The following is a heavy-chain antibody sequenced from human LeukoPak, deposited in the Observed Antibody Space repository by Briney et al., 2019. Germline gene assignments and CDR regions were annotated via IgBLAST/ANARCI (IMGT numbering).Heavy chain of an antibody. Sequence: SSETLSLTCTVSGGSISSSSYYWGWIRQPPGKGLEWIGSIYYSGSTYYNPSLKSRVTISVDTSKNQFSLKLSSVTAADTAVYYSARHTLSKESPDAFDIWGQGTMVTVSS. CDR2: IYYSGST. CDR1: GGSISSSSYY. D-gene: IGHD2/OR15-2a*01. V-gene: IGHV4-39*01. CDR3: ARHTLSKESPDAFDI. J-gene: IGHJ3*02.